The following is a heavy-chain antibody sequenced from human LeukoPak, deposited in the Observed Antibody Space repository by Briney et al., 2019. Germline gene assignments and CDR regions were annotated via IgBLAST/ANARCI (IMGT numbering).Heavy chain of an antibody. V-gene: IGHV1-18*01. CDR2: ISAYNGNT. D-gene: IGHD6-19*01. Sequence: ASVKLSFKASGYTFTSYDISWVRQAPGQGLEWMGCISAYNGNTNYAQRLQGRVTITTDTSTSTAYMELRSLRSDDTAVYYCARGKQSLPIPYYFASWGQGTLVTVSS. CDR3: ARGKQSLPIPYYFAS. J-gene: IGHJ4*02. CDR1: GYTFTSYD.